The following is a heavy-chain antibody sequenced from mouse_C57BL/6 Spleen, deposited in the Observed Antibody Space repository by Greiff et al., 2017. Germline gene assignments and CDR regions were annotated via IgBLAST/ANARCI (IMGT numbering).Heavy chain of an antibody. D-gene: IGHD1-1*01. J-gene: IGHJ4*01. V-gene: IGHV1-20*01. CDR2: INPYNGDT. CDR1: GYSFTGYF. CDR3: ASYYGRDYAMDY. Sequence: VQLKESGPELVKPGDSVKISCKASGYSFTGYFMNWVMQSHGKSLEWIGRINPYNGDTFYNQKFKGKATLTVDKSSSTSHMELRSLTSEDSAVYYCASYYGRDYAMDYWGQGTSVTVSS.